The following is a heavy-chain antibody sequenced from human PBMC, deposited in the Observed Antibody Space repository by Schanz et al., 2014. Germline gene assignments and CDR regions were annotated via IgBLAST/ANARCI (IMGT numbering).Heavy chain of an antibody. J-gene: IGHJ4*02. CDR2: VSASGGGP. CDR3: VKDDRGDVVVVAANY. Sequence: EVQLVESGGGLVKPGGSLRLSCAVSGFTVSANYMIWVRQPPGKGLEWVSLVSASGGGPFYADSVKGRFTISRDNSRNTVYLQMSSLRAEDTAVYYCVKDDRGDVVVVAANYWGQGAQVIVSS. CDR1: GFTVSANY. D-gene: IGHD2-15*01. V-gene: IGHV3-23*04.